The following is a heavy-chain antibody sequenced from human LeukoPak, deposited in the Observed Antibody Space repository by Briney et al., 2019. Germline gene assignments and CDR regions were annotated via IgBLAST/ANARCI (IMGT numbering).Heavy chain of an antibody. V-gene: IGHV3-23*01. Sequence: GGSLRLSCAASGFTFSSYAMSWVRQAPGKGLEWVSAISGSGGSTYYADSVKGRFTISRDNSKNTLYLQMNSLRAEDTAVYYCAKSRYCSSTSCSSGMDVWGQGTTVTVSS. D-gene: IGHD2-2*01. CDR1: GFTFSSYA. CDR3: AKSRYCSSTSCSSGMDV. CDR2: ISGSGGST. J-gene: IGHJ6*02.